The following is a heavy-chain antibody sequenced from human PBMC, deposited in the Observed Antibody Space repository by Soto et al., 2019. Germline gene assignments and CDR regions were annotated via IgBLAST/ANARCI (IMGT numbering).Heavy chain of an antibody. Sequence: KASETLSRTCTVSGGSISSGDYYWSWIRQPPGKGPEWIGYIYYSGSTYYNASLKSRVTISVDTSKNQFSLKLSSVTAADTAVYYCARDHYVYDILTGYGYYYGMDVWGQGTTVP. CDR3: ARDHYVYDILTGYGYYYGMDV. V-gene: IGHV4-30-4*01. D-gene: IGHD3-9*01. CDR2: IYYSGST. CDR1: GGSISSGDYY. J-gene: IGHJ6*02.